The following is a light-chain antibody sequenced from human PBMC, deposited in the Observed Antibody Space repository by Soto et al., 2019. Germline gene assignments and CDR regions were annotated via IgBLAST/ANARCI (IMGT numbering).Light chain of an antibody. Sequence: DIQMTQSPSSLSASVGDRVTISCRASQSISTYLSWYQQKPGKAPKLLIYSTSNLQSGVPSRFSGSGSGTEFILTISSLQREDFATYYCQQTYTTPWTFGLGSKVEIK. V-gene: IGKV1-39*01. CDR1: QSISTY. J-gene: IGKJ1*01. CDR2: STS. CDR3: QQTYTTPWT.